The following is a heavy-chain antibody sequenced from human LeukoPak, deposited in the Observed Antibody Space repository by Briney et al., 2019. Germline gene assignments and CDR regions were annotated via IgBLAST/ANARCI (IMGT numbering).Heavy chain of an antibody. CDR2: ISGSGGST. Sequence: GGSLRLSCAASGFTFSSYGMSWVRQAPGKGLEWVSAISGSGGSTYYADSVKGRFTISRDNSKNTLYLQMNSLRAEDTAVYYCAKAPTYYYGSGSYYFYYYYMDVWGKGTTVTISS. V-gene: IGHV3-23*01. D-gene: IGHD3-10*01. CDR3: AKAPTYYYGSGSYYFYYYYMDV. CDR1: GFTFSSYG. J-gene: IGHJ6*03.